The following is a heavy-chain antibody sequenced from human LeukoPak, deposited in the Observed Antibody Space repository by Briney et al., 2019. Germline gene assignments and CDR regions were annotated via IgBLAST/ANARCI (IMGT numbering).Heavy chain of an antibody. CDR3: ARDNRYCSSTSCYGFDY. CDR2: IIPIFGTA. Sequence: SVKVSCKASGGTFSSYAISWVRQAPGQGLEWMGGIIPIFGTANYAQKFQGRVTITADESTSTAYMELSSLISEDTAVYYCARDNRYCSSTSCYGFDYWGQGTLVTVSS. D-gene: IGHD2-2*01. V-gene: IGHV1-69*13. CDR1: GGTFSSYA. J-gene: IGHJ4*02.